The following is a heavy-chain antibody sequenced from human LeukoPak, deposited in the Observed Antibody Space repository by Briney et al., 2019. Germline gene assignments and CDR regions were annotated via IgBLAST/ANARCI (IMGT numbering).Heavy chain of an antibody. J-gene: IGHJ4*02. V-gene: IGHV3-30-3*01. CDR2: ISYDGSNK. Sequence: GGSLRLSCAASGFTFSSYAMHWVRQAPGKGLEWVAVISYDGSNKYYADSVKGRFTISRDNSKNTLYLQMNSLRAEDTAVYYCATLITIFGVVIPRDYWGQGTLVTVSS. CDR3: ATLITIFGVVIPRDY. CDR1: GFTFSSYA. D-gene: IGHD3-3*01.